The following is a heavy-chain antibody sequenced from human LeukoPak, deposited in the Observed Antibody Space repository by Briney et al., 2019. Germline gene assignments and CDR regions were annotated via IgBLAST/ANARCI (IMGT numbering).Heavy chain of an antibody. CDR3: ARLKYYYDASGYRAEYFQH. V-gene: IGHV4-59*01. CDR1: GGSISSYY. Sequence: SETLSLTCTVSGGSISSYYWSWIRQPPGKGLEWIGYIFYSGSTNYNPSLKSRVTISVYTSKNQFSLKLSSVTAADTAVYYCARLKYYYDASGYRAEYFQHWGQGTLVTVSS. D-gene: IGHD3-22*01. CDR2: IFYSGST. J-gene: IGHJ1*01.